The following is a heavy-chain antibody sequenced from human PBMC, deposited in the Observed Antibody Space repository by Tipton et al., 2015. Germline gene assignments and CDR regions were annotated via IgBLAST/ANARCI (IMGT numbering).Heavy chain of an antibody. CDR3: ACQDYDSLTRDYQTVDY. V-gene: IGHV4-38-2*01. CDR1: AYSISSDYY. D-gene: IGHD3-9*01. CDR2: ISHSGNT. Sequence: LRLSCAVSAYSISSDYYWGWIRQPPGKGLEWIGSISHSGNTYYNPSLKSLVTMSRDTSKNQFPLKLTSVTAADTAVYYCACQDYDSLTRDYQTVDYWVQGTLVTVSS. J-gene: IGHJ4*02.